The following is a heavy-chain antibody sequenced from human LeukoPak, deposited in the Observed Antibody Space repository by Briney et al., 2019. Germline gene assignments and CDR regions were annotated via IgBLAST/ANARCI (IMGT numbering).Heavy chain of an antibody. CDR2: ISSSGSTI. CDR3: ARDPCSVSCLSAHWFDP. V-gene: IGHV3-11*01. Sequence: PGGSLRLSCAASGFTFSDYYMSWIRQAPGKGLEWVSYISSSGSTIYYADSVKGRFTISRDKAKNSLYLQMNSLRAEDTAVYYCARDPCSVSCLSAHWFDPWGQGTLVTVSS. D-gene: IGHD2-2*01. CDR1: GFTFSDYY. J-gene: IGHJ5*02.